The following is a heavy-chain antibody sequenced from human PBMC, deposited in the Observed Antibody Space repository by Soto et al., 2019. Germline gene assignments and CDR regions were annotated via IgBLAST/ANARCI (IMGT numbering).Heavy chain of an antibody. CDR1: GYTFSSYW. CDR2: IYGGDSDT. J-gene: IGHJ3*01. D-gene: IGHD3-10*01. CDR3: ARLKIFGSGTYRTHFDA. V-gene: IGHV5-51*01. Sequence: GESLKISCKGSGYTFSSYWIGWVRQSPGKGLEWLGIIYGGDSDTRYRPSFQGQVTISADKSISTAYLQWSGLKASDTAMYYCARLKIFGSGTYRTHFDAWAQGTMVPVS.